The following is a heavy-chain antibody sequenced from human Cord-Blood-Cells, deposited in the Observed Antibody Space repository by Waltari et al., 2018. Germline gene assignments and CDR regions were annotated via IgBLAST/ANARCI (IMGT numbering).Heavy chain of an antibody. CDR1: GYSISSGYY. D-gene: IGHD6-13*01. CDR3: ARERVAAAVDY. Sequence: QVQLQESGPGLVKPSETLSLTCTVSGYSISSGYYWGWIRQPPGKGLEWLGSIKNRGSTYHSPSLKRRVTISVDSSKSQVSLKLSSVTAAETAVYYCARERVAAAVDYWGQGTLFTVSS. CDR2: IKNRGST. V-gene: IGHV4-38-2*02. J-gene: IGHJ4*02.